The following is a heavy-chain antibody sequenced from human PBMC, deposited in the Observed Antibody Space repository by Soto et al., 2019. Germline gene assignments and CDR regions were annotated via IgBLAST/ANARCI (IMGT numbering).Heavy chain of an antibody. J-gene: IGHJ6*04. D-gene: IGHD6-13*01. CDR1: GSSISSDDFF. CDR2: IYHSRNT. Sequence: QVQLQESGPGLVKPSETLSLSCNVSGSSISSDDFFWSWVRQHPARGREWIGYIYHSRNTYYNPSLPSRTTIPVDASKTLVSVRSRILTASDTAVYFCAIDEDHCAGLAGGMDVWGKGTAGTFSA. V-gene: IGHV4-31*03. CDR3: AIDEDHCAGLAGGMDV.